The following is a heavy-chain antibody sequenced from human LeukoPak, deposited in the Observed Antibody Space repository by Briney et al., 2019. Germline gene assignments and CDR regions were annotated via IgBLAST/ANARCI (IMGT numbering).Heavy chain of an antibody. J-gene: IGHJ4*02. CDR1: GFTFSSYA. D-gene: IGHD5/OR15-5a*01. CDR2: IIGSGGST. V-gene: IGHV3-23*01. Sequence: GGSLRLSCAASGFTFSSYAMSWVRPAPGKGLEWVSAIIGSGGSTYYADSVKGRFTLSRDNSTNTLYLQMNSLRAQGTALYYCAKDLYVPSPTFDNWGQGNLVTVSS. CDR3: AKDLYVPSPTFDN.